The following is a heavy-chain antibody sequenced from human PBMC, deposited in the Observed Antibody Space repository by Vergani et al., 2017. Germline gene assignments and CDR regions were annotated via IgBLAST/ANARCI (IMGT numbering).Heavy chain of an antibody. CDR1: GFTFTAHG. Sequence: EVQLLESGGGLVQPGGSLRLSCAASGFTFTAHGLNWVRQAPGKGLEWVSGISGQNFRTHYADSVKGRFTISRDNSKNTLYLQMNSLRAEDTAVYYCARGASGDYVSSFDYWGQGTLVTVSS. V-gene: IGHV3-23*01. CDR3: ARGASGDYVSSFDY. J-gene: IGHJ4*02. CDR2: ISGQNFRT. D-gene: IGHD4-17*01.